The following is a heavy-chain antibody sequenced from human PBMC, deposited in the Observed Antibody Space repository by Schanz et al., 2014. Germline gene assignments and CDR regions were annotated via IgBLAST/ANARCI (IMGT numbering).Heavy chain of an antibody. J-gene: IGHJ5*02. CDR3: ARDRRRYCSTASCLHDNWFDP. D-gene: IGHD2-2*01. CDR1: GYTFTSYG. V-gene: IGHV1-18*01. Sequence: QVQLVQSGAEVKKPGASVKVSCKASGYTFTSYGINWVRQAPGQGLEWMGWISAYNGNTNYAQKLQGRVTMTTDTSTSTAYMELRSLRSDDTAVYYCARDRRRYCSTASCLHDNWFDPWGQGTLDIVSS. CDR2: ISAYNGNT.